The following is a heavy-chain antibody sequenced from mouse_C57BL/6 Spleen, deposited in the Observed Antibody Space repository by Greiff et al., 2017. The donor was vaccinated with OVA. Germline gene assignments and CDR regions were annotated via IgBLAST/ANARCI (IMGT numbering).Heavy chain of an antibody. J-gene: IGHJ2*01. V-gene: IGHV1-4*01. CDR1: GYTFTSYT. CDR2: INPSSGYT. CDR3: ARCDPGEYYFDY. Sequence: QVQLKQSGAELARPGASVKMSCKASGYTFTSYTMHWVKQRPGQGLEWIGYINPSSGYTKYNQKFKDKATLTADKSSRTAYMQLSSLTSEDSAVYYCARCDPGEYYFDYWGQGTTLTVSS.